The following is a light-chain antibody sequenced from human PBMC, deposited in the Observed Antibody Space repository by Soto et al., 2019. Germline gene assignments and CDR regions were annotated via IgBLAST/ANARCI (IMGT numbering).Light chain of an antibody. CDR1: SSDVGSYNL. V-gene: IGLV2-23*01. CDR3: CSYAASSTLV. CDR2: EGS. J-gene: IGLJ1*01. Sequence: LTQPASVSGSPGQSITISCTGTSSDVGSYNLVSWYQQHPGKAPKLMIYEGSKRPSGVSNRFSGSKSGNTASLTISGLQAEDEADYYCCSYAASSTLVFGTGSKLTVL.